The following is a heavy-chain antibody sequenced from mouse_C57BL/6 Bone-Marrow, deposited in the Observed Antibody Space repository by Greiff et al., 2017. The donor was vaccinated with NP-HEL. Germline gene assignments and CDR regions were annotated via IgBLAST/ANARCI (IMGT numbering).Heavy chain of an antibody. CDR2: ISSGGSYT. CDR3: ASPYDYDVAWFAY. CDR1: GFTFSRYG. J-gene: IGHJ3*01. Sequence: EVMLVESGGDLVKPGGSLKLSCAASGFTFSRYGMSWVRQTPDKRLEWVATISSGGSYTYYPDSVKGRFTISRDNAKNTLYLKMSSLKSEDTAMYYCASPYDYDVAWFAYWGQGTLVTVSA. D-gene: IGHD2-4*01. V-gene: IGHV5-6*01.